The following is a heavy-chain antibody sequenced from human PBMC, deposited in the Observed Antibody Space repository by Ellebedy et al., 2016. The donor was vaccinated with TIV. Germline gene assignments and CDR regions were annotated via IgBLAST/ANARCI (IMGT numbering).Heavy chain of an antibody. D-gene: IGHD1-1*01. CDR2: ISYDGSNK. J-gene: IGHJ3*02. CDR1: GFTFSSYG. V-gene: IGHV3-30*19. Sequence: GESLKISCAASGFTFSSYGMHWVRQAPGKGLEGVALISYDGSNKYYADSVKGRFTISRDNSKNTLYLQMNSLRAEDTAVYYCARDVGTIQPFDAFDIWGQGTRVTVSS. CDR3: ARDVGTIQPFDAFDI.